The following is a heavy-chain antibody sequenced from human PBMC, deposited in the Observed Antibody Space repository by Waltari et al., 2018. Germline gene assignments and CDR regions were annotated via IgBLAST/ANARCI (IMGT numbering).Heavy chain of an antibody. V-gene: IGHV4-34*01. J-gene: IGHJ6*02. CDR3: ARLRWLRFNYYYYGMDV. Sequence: QVQLQQWGAGLLKPSETLSLTCAVYGGSFSGYYWSWIRQPPGKGLEWIGEINHSGSTNYNPSLKSRGTISVDTSKNQFSLKLSSVTAADTAVYYCARLRWLRFNYYYYGMDVWGQGTTVTVSS. CDR2: INHSGST. CDR1: GGSFSGYY. D-gene: IGHD5-12*01.